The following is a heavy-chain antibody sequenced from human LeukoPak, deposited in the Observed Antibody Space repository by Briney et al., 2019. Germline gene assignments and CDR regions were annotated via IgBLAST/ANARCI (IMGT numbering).Heavy chain of an antibody. V-gene: IGHV3-23*01. Sequence: GGSLRLSCVASGFTFSTYSMSWVRQAPGKGLFWVSGISAGGGSTYYADSVKGRFSISRDNSRNTLYLQMNSLRAEDTAVYYCAKDAAGPEYWGQGTLVTVSS. J-gene: IGHJ4*02. D-gene: IGHD6-13*01. CDR2: ISAGGGST. CDR1: GFTFSTYS. CDR3: AKDAAGPEY.